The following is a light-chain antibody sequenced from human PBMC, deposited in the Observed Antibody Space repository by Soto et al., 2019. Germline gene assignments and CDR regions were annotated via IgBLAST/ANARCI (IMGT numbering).Light chain of an antibody. CDR3: QQHNQWPIT. Sequence: EIVLTQSQATLSVSPGETASLSCLASQSAGNFLAWYQQKPGQAPRLLIYYISTRATGIPARFSGSGSGTEFTLTINSLQSEDSAVYYCQQHNQWPITFGQGTRLEIK. CDR1: QSAGNF. CDR2: YIS. J-gene: IGKJ5*01. V-gene: IGKV3D-15*01.